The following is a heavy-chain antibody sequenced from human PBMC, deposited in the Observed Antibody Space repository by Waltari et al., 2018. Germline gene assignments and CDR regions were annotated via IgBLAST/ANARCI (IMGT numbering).Heavy chain of an antibody. V-gene: IGHV4-39*07. CDR2: IYYSGST. D-gene: IGHD4-17*01. CDR3: ARDLGAHGDYWFDP. J-gene: IGHJ5*02. CDR1: AGSISSSSYY. Sequence: QLQLQESGPGLVKPSETLSLTCTVSAGSISSSSYYWGWLRQPPGKGLEWIGSIYYSGSTYYNPSLKSRVTISVDTSKNQFSLKLSSVTAADTAVYYCARDLGAHGDYWFDPWGQGTLVTVSS.